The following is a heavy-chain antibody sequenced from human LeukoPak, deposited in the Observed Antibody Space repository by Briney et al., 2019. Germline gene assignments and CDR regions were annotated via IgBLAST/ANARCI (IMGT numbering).Heavy chain of an antibody. Sequence: SETLSLTCTVSGGSISSYYWSWIRQPPGKGLEWIGYIYYSGSTNYNPSLKSRVTISVDTSKNQFSLKLSSVTAADTAVYYCARGYHDSSGSYYFDYWGQGTLVTVSS. V-gene: IGHV4-59*01. J-gene: IGHJ4*02. CDR3: ARGYHDSSGSYYFDY. CDR2: IYYSGST. D-gene: IGHD3-22*01. CDR1: GGSISSYY.